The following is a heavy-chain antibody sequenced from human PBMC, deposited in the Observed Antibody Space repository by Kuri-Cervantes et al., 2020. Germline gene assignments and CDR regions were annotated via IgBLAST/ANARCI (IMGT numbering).Heavy chain of an antibody. CDR2: IWYDGSKK. V-gene: IGHV3-33*01. CDR1: GFTFSSYG. D-gene: IGHD6-19*01. CDR3: ARDDSTSGWYAIDY. Sequence: GESLKISCAASGFTFSSYGMHWVRQAPGKGLEWVAVIWYDGSKKYHADSVEGRFTISRDNSKNLLYLQMNSLRAEDTAVYYCARDDSTSGWYAIDYWGQGTLVTVSS. J-gene: IGHJ4*02.